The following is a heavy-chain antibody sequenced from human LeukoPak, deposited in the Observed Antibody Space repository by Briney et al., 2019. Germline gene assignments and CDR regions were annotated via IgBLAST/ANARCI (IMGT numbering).Heavy chain of an antibody. Sequence: PGGSLRLSCAASGFTFSDYYMSWVRQAPGKGLEWVSYISGSGSSIYQADSVKGRFTISRDNAKNSLYLQMNSLRAEDTAVYYCARGKISYDTNGYPIFHYWGQGTLVTVSS. CDR1: GFTFSDYY. J-gene: IGHJ4*02. CDR3: ARGKISYDTNGYPIFHY. D-gene: IGHD3-22*01. CDR2: ISGSGSSI. V-gene: IGHV3-11*01.